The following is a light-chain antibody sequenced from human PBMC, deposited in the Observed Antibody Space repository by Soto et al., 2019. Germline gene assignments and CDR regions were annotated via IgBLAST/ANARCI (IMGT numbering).Light chain of an antibody. CDR1: QSISSY. CDR2: AAS. J-gene: IGKJ4*01. Sequence: DIQMTQSPSSLSASVGDRVTITCRASQSISSYLNWYQQKPGKAPKLLLYAASSLQSGVPSRFSGSGSATDFTLTISSLQPEDFATYYCQQSYSTPFTFGGGTKVEIK. V-gene: IGKV1-39*01. CDR3: QQSYSTPFT.